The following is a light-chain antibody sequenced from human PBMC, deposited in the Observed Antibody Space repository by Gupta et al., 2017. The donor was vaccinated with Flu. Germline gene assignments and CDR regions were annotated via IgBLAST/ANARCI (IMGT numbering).Light chain of an antibody. J-gene: IGKJ1*01. CDR3: QRWDSTPRT. Sequence: DIQMTQSPSSLSASVGDRVTITCLASQSISSYLNWYQQKPGKAPKLLIYAASSLQSGVPSRFSGSASGTDFTLTISRLQPADFPTYYCQRWDSTPRTFGEGTKVEIK. CDR2: AAS. CDR1: QSISSY. V-gene: IGKV1-39*01.